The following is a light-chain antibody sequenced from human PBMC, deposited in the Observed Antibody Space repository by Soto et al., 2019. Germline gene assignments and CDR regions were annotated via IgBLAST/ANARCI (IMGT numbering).Light chain of an antibody. V-gene: IGKV3-15*01. CDR3: QQYNDWPPYT. J-gene: IGKJ2*01. CDR1: QSVSSN. CDR2: GAS. Sequence: EIVMTQSPVTLFVSPGERATLSCRASQSVSSNLAWYQQKPGQAPRLLIHGASTRATGIPARFSGSGSGTDFTLIISSLQSEDSAIYYCQQYNDWPPYTFGPGTKLELK.